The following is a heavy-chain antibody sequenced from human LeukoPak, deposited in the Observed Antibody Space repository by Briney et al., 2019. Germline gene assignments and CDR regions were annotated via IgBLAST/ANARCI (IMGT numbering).Heavy chain of an antibody. CDR2: IYYSGST. CDR3: AGQYSSSWAYYYYMDV. D-gene: IGHD6-13*01. CDR1: GGSISSSSYY. J-gene: IGHJ6*03. V-gene: IGHV4-39*07. Sequence: SETLSLTCTVSGGSISSSSYYWGWIRQPPGKGLEWIGSIYYSGSTYYNPSLKSRVTISVDTSKNQFSLKLSSVTAADTAVYYCAGQYSSSWAYYYYMDVWGKGTTVTVSS.